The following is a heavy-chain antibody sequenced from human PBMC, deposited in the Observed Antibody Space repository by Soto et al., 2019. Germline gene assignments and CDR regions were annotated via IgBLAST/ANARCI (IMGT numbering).Heavy chain of an antibody. Sequence: SVKVSWKACGGAFSSYDISWVRQAPGEGLEWMGGIIPIFGTANYAQKFQGRVTITADESTSTAYMELSSLRSEDTAVYYCARDTAMVTGYHYYGMDVWGQGTTV. J-gene: IGHJ6*02. CDR1: GGAFSSYD. CDR2: IIPIFGTA. CDR3: ARDTAMVTGYHYYGMDV. V-gene: IGHV1-69*01. D-gene: IGHD5-18*01.